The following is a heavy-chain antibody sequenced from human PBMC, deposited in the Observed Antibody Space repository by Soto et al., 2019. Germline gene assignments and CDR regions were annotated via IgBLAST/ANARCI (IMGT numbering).Heavy chain of an antibody. CDR1: GGSISSSSSY. CDR2: INHSGST. D-gene: IGHD5-12*01. J-gene: IGHJ4*02. Sequence: PSETLSLTCTVSGGSISSSSSYWGWIRQPPGKGLEWIGEINHSGSTNYNPSLKSRVTISVDTSKNQFSLKLSSVTAADTAVYYCASIGIGSFGGYDYYYFDYWGQGTLVTVSS. CDR3: ASIGIGSFGGYDYYYFDY. V-gene: IGHV4-39*07.